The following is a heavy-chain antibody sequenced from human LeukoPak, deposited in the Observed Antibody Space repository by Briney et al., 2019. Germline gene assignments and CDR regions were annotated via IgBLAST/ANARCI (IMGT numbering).Heavy chain of an antibody. J-gene: IGHJ2*01. V-gene: IGHV3-21*01. CDR1: GFTFSSYS. CDR3: ARESAPEWYFDL. Sequence: PGGSLRLSCAASGFTFSSYSMNWVRQAPGKGLEWVSSISSSSSYIYYADSVKGRFTISRDNAKNSLYLQMNSLRAEDTAVYYCARESAPEWYFDLWGHGTLVTVSS. CDR2: ISSSSSYI.